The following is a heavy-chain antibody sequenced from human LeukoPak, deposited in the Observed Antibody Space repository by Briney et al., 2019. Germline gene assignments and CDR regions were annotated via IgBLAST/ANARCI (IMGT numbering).Heavy chain of an antibody. CDR2: IYNDGST. CDR1: GFTVSSTY. CDR3: ARDMAGLRDS. V-gene: IGHV3-53*01. D-gene: IGHD5-18*01. Sequence: PGGSLRLSCAASGFTVSSTYITWARQAPGMGLEWASVIYNDGSTYYADSVKGRFTISRDNSRNTVYLQMDSLRVDDTAVYYCARDMAGLRDSWGQGTLVTVSS. J-gene: IGHJ4*02.